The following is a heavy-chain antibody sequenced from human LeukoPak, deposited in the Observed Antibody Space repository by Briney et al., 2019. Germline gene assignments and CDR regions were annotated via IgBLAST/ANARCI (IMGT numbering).Heavy chain of an antibody. D-gene: IGHD1-14*01. CDR1: GYTFTDHY. CDR3: ASWPAGGDY. CDR2: ISPNSGVT. V-gene: IGHV1-2*02. J-gene: IGHJ4*02. Sequence: ASVKVSCKASGYTFTDHYVHWVRQAPGQGLEWMGCISPNSGVTYYAQKFQGRVTMTRDTSISTAYMELSRLRSDDTAVYYCASWPAGGDYWGQGTLVTVSS.